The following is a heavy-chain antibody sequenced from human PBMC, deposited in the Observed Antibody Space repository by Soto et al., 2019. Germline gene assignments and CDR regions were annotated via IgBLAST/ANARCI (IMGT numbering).Heavy chain of an antibody. Sequence: SETLSLTCTVSGGSISSYYWSWIRQPPGQGLEWIGYIYYSGSTNYNPYLKSRVTISVDTSKNQFSLKLSSVTAADTAVYYCARAVRRGSGSYYKLYYYYGMDVWGQGTTVTVSS. V-gene: IGHV4-59*01. CDR1: GGSISSYY. J-gene: IGHJ6*02. CDR2: IYYSGST. D-gene: IGHD3-10*01. CDR3: ARAVRRGSGSYYKLYYYYGMDV.